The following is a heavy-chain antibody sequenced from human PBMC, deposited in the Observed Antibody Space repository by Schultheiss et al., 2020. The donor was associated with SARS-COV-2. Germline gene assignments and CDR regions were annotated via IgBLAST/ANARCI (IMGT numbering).Heavy chain of an antibody. CDR1: GFTFSSYS. CDR3: AREGSIAVAGWFDP. V-gene: IGHV3-21*01. CDR2: ISSSSSYI. D-gene: IGHD6-19*01. Sequence: GESLKISCAASGFTFSSYSMNWVRQAPGKGLEWVSSISSSSSYIYYADSVKGRFTISRDNAKNSLYLQMNSLRAEDTAVYYCAREGSIAVAGWFDPWGQGTLVTVSS. J-gene: IGHJ5*02.